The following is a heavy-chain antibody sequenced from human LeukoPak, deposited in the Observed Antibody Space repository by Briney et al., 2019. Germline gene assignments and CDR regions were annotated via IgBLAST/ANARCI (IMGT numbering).Heavy chain of an antibody. CDR3: AKDISAMAGAIAY. D-gene: IGHD3-3*02. Sequence: GGSLRLSCAASGFTLSTYSMNWVRQAPGKGLEWVSSISTSSAYIYYADSVKGRFTISRDNAKNSLYLQMNSLRAEDTALYYCAKDISAMAGAIAYWGQGTLVTVSS. CDR2: ISTSSAYI. CDR1: GFTLSTYS. V-gene: IGHV3-21*04. J-gene: IGHJ4*02.